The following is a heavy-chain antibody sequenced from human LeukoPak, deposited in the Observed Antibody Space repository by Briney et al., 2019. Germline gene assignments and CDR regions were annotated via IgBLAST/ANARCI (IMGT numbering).Heavy chain of an antibody. CDR3: ARLTMVSDSAFDI. V-gene: IGHV4-38-2*02. CDR1: GYSISSGYY. J-gene: IGHJ3*02. Sequence: PSETLSLTCTVSGYSISSGYYWGWIRQPPGKGLEWIGSIYHSGSTYYNPSLKSRVTISVDTSKNQFSLKLSSVTAADTAVYYCARLTMVSDSAFDIWGQGTMVTVSS. CDR2: IYHSGST. D-gene: IGHD4/OR15-4a*01.